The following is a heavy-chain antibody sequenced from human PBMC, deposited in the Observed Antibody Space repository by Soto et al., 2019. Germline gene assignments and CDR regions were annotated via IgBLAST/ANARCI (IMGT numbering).Heavy chain of an antibody. CDR1: GYSFSSYW. J-gene: IGHJ6*02. CDR3: AREQWLVRYYYYGMDV. CDR2: IYPGDSDT. Sequence: GESLKISCKASGYSFSSYWIGWVRQMPGKGLEWMGIIYPGDSDTKYSPSLQGQVTISADTSISTAYLQWTSLKASDTAMYYCAREQWLVRYYYYGMDVWGQGTTVTVS. D-gene: IGHD6-19*01. V-gene: IGHV5-51*01.